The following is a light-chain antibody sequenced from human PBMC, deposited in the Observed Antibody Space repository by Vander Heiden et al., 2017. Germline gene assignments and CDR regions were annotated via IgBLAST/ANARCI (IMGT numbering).Light chain of an antibody. V-gene: IGKV1-39*01. CDR3: QQSYSVPPT. Sequence: DIQMTQSPSSLAASVGDRVTITVRAGQSITNYLNWYQHKPGKAPKLLIYAASSLQGGVPSRFSASGSGTDFTLTISSLQPEDFATYYCQQSYSVPPTFGQGTRLEIK. CDR2: AAS. CDR1: QSITNY. J-gene: IGKJ5*01.